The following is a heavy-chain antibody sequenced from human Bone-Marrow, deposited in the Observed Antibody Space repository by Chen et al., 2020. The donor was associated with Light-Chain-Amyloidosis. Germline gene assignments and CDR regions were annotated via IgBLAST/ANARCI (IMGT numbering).Heavy chain of an antibody. J-gene: IGHJ6*02. CDR2: ISYNGGTV. CDR1: GFTLSYYA. CDR3: ARDRKLEPYYYYGMDV. V-gene: IGHV3-30-3*01. Sequence: QLQVVESGGGVVQPGRSLRLSCAASGFTLSYYAFHWVRQAPGKGLDWVAVISYNGGTVYYGDSVKGRFTVSRDNSKNTVFLEMNSLRPEDTAVYYCARDRKLEPYYYYGMDVWGLGTTVTVSS.